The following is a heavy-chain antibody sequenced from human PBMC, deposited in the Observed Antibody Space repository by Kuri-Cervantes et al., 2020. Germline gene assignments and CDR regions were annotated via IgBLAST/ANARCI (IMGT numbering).Heavy chain of an antibody. J-gene: IGHJ4*02. D-gene: IGHD2-15*01. V-gene: IGHV4-38-2*02. CDR3: ARGRYCSGGSCSGGVDY. Sequence: SETLSLTCTVSGYSISSGYYWGWIRQHPGKGLEWIGSIYHSGSTYYNPSLKSRVTISVDTSKNQFSLKLSSVTAADTAVYYCARGRYCSGGSCSGGVDYWGQGTLVTVSS. CDR1: GYSISSGYY. CDR2: IYHSGST.